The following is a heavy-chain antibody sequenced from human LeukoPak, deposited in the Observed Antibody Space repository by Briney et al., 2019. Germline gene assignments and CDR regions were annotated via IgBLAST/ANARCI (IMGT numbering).Heavy chain of an antibody. CDR2: IRYDGSNK. V-gene: IGHV3-30*02. Sequence: GGSLRLSCAASGFTFSSYGMHWVRQAPGKGLEWVAFIRYDGSNKYYADSVKGRFTISRDNSKNTLYLQMNSLRAEDTAVYYCAKGGKTYYYDTSQDYWGQGTLVTVSS. D-gene: IGHD3-22*01. CDR1: GFTFSSYG. CDR3: AKGGKTYYYDTSQDY. J-gene: IGHJ4*02.